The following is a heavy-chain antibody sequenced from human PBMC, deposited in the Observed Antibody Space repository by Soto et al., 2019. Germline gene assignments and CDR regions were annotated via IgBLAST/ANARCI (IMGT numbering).Heavy chain of an antibody. Sequence: GASVKVSCKASGGTFSSYAISWVRQAPGQGLEWMGGIIPIFGTANYAQKFQGRVTITADESTSTAYMELSSLRSEDTAVYYCARETGDIQYFDYWGQGTLVTVSS. V-gene: IGHV1-69*13. CDR1: GGTFSSYA. CDR3: ARETGDIQYFDY. CDR2: IIPIFGTA. D-gene: IGHD7-27*01. J-gene: IGHJ4*02.